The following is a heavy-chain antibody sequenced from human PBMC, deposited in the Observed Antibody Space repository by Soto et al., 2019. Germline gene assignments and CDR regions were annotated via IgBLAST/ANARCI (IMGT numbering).Heavy chain of an antibody. D-gene: IGHD3-22*01. Sequence: PGGSLRLSCAASGFTFISYAMSWVRQAPGKGLEWVSAISGSGGSTYYADSVKGRFTISRDNSKNTLYLQMNSLRAEDTAVYYCAKFYYYDSSGYYYDAFDIWGQGTMVTVSS. CDR2: ISGSGGST. CDR1: GFTFISYA. V-gene: IGHV3-23*01. J-gene: IGHJ3*02. CDR3: AKFYYYDSSGYYYDAFDI.